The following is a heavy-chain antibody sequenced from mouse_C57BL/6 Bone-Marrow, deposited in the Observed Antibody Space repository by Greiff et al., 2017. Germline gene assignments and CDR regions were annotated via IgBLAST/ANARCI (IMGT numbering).Heavy chain of an antibody. J-gene: IGHJ2*01. CDR1: GFNINDDY. D-gene: IGHD2-12*01. Sequence: VQLQQSGAELVRPGASVKLSCTASGFNINDDYMHWVKQRPEKGLEWIGWIDPENGDTEYASKFQGKATITADTSTNTAYLQLSSLTSEHTAVYYCTPYYSLDYWGQGTTLTVSS. CDR3: TPYYSLDY. V-gene: IGHV14-4*01. CDR2: IDPENGDT.